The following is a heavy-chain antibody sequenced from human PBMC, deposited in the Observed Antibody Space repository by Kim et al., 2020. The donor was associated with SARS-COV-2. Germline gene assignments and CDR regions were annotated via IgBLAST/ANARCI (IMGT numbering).Heavy chain of an antibody. J-gene: IGHJ4*02. D-gene: IGHD5-12*01. Sequence: GGSLRLSCAASGFTFSSAWMTWFRQAPGKGLEWVANINRDGSKENYVDSVKGRFTISRDNAKSSVFLQMYNLRAEDTAVFYGARDIDESGSDRNYYWGQGTVVTVSS. CDR2: INRDGSKE. V-gene: IGHV3-7*01. CDR1: GFTFSSAW. CDR3: ARDIDESGSDRNYY.